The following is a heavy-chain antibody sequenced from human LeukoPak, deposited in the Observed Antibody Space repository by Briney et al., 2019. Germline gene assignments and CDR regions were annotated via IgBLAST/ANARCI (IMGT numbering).Heavy chain of an antibody. D-gene: IGHD7-27*01. CDR3: ARENSNWGSDY. V-gene: IGHV3-74*01. CDR2: INSDGSST. J-gene: IGHJ4*02. CDR1: GFTFSSYW. Sequence: GGSLRLSCAASGFTFSSYWMHWVRQAPGKGLVWVSRINSDGSSTSYADSVKGRFTISRDNAKNTLYLQMNSPRAEDTAVYYCARENSNWGSDYWGQGTLVTVSS.